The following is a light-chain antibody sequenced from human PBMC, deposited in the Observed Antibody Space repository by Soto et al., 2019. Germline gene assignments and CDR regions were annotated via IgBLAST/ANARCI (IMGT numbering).Light chain of an antibody. CDR2: QVS. V-gene: IGKV2-30*01. Sequence: DVVMTQSPLSLPVTLGQPVSISCRSSQSLGSSDGVTYLNWFQQRPGQSPRRLIYQVSNRDSGGPVSFSGCGSGTDFTLRISRAEAEDVGVDYCMPGTHWPLTFGGGTKVEI. CDR3: MPGTHWPLT. CDR1: QSLGSSDGVTY. J-gene: IGKJ4*01.